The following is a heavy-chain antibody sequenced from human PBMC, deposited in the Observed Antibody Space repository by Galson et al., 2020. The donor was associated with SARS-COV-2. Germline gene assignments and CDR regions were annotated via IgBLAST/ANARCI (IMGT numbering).Heavy chain of an antibody. V-gene: IGHV4-30-4*01. D-gene: IGHD6-13*01. J-gene: IGHJ4*02. CDR2: IYYSGST. CDR3: AGGPSSSWYGFDY. CDR1: GGSISSGDYY. Sequence: SETLSLTCTVSGGSISSGDYYWSWIRQPPGKGLEWIGYIYYSGSTYYNPSLKSRVTISVDTSKNQFSLKLSSVTAADTAVYYCAGGPSSSWYGFDYWGQGTLVTVSS.